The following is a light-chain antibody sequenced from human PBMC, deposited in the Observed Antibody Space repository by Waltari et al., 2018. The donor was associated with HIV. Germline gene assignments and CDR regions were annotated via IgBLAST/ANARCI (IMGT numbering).Light chain of an antibody. CDR1: QDIKEY. V-gene: IGKV1-33*01. Sequence: DIQLSQSPSSRSASVGDRVTCTGQASQDIKEYLNWYQQKPGAAPNLLIYDAVNLKTGVTSRFSGSRSGTEFTYTISSLQPEEIATYYCQQYDNVPSITFGLGPRLEIK. J-gene: IGKJ5*01. CDR2: DAV. CDR3: QQYDNVPSIT.